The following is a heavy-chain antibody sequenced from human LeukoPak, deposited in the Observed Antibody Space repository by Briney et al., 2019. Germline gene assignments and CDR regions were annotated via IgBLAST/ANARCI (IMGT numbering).Heavy chain of an antibody. Sequence: GGSLRLSCATSGFTFDDFAMHWVRQPPGKGLEWVSLISGDGISIYNADSVKGRLIISRDNNNSSLYLEMNSLRTEDTAFYYCAKDTRNAVVSRGYGIDVWGQGTPVTVSS. J-gene: IGHJ6*02. CDR1: GFTFDDFA. V-gene: IGHV3-43*02. CDR2: ISGDGISI. CDR3: AKDTRNAVVSRGYGIDV. D-gene: IGHD2-15*01.